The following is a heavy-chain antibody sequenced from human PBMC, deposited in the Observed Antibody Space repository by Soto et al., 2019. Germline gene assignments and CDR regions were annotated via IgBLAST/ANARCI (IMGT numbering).Heavy chain of an antibody. CDR3: ARNGGNFHYYYGMDV. CDR1: GYTFTSYG. D-gene: IGHD2-21*02. V-gene: IGHV1-18*01. CDR2: ISAYNGNT. Sequence: QVQLVQSGAEVKKPGASVKVSCKASGYTFTSYGISWVRQAPGQGLEWMGWISAYNGNTNYAQKLQGRVTMTTDTSXXTAYMELRSLRSDDTAVYYCARNGGNFHYYYGMDVWGQGTTVTVSS. J-gene: IGHJ6*02.